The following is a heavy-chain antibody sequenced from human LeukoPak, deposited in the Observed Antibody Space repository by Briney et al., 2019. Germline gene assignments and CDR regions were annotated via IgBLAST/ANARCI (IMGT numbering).Heavy chain of an antibody. J-gene: IGHJ4*02. CDR2: MYYSGST. CDR1: GGSVSSSSYY. Sequence: PSETLSLTCTVSGGSVSSSSYYWGWIRQPPGKGLEWHGSMYYSGSTYYNPSLKSRVTISVDTSKNQFSLKLSSVTAADTAVSYCARRSIAAHTFDYWVQGTLVTVSS. CDR3: ARRSIAAHTFDY. D-gene: IGHD6-6*01. V-gene: IGHV4-39*01.